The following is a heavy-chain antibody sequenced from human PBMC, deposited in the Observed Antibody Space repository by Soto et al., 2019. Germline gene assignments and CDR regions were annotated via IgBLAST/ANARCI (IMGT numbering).Heavy chain of an antibody. CDR3: GISHYYSGVCFPLPFDF. J-gene: IGHJ4*01. CDR2: IWYDGSNK. D-gene: IGHD2-8*02. CDR1: GFTFSSYG. V-gene: IGHV3-33*01. Sequence: GGSLRLSCAASGFTFSSYGMHWFRQAPGKGLEWVAVIWYDGSNKYYADSVKGRFTISRDNSKNTLYLQMNSLRAEDTAVYYCGISHYYSGVCFPLPFDFWGPETLVTVSS.